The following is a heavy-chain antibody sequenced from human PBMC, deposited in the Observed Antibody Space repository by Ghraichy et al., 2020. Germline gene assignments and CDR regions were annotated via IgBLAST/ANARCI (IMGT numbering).Heavy chain of an antibody. D-gene: IGHD3-22*01. CDR1: GGSISSGGYS. CDR2: IYHSGST. J-gene: IGHJ4*02. CDR3: ARMTRNYYDSSGYQGLFDY. Sequence: SETLSLTCAVSGGSISSGGYSWSWIRQPPGKGLEWIGYIYHSGSTYYNPSLKSRVTISVDRSKNQFSLKLSSVTAADTAVYYCARMTRNYYDSSGYQGLFDYWGQGTLVTVSS. V-gene: IGHV4-30-2*01.